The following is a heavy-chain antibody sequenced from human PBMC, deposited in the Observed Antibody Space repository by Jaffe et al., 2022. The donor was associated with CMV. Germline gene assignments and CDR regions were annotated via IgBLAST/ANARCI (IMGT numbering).Heavy chain of an antibody. CDR3: VRPSLGRGGGSCFDP. D-gene: IGHD1-26*01. Sequence: QLQLQESGPGLVKPSETLSLTCIAPGGSITSGSYYWGWIRQPPGKGLEWIANIHYRGGIWYNPSLRSRVTISVDTSKNQLSLELSSVTAADTAVYYCVRPSLGRGGGSCFDPWGQGTLVTVSS. V-gene: IGHV4-39*01. CDR1: GGSITSGSYY. J-gene: IGHJ5*02. CDR2: IHYRGGI.